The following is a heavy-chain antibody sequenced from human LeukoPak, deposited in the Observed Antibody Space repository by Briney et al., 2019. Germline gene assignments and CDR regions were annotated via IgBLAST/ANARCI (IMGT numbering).Heavy chain of an antibody. CDR3: ARDPESTGYYYGMDV. V-gene: IGHV3-33*01. CDR1: GFSFSDYG. J-gene: IGHJ6*02. Sequence: GGSLRLSCTASGFSFSDYGMHWVRQAPGKGLEWVAVMWFDGSNEFYADSVKGRFTISRDNSKNTLYLQMNSLRAEDTAVYYCARDPESTGYYYGMDVWGQGTTVTVSS. CDR2: MWFDGSNE.